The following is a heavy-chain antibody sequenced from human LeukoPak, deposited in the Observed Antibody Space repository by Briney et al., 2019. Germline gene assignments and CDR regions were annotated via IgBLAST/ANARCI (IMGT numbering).Heavy chain of an antibody. CDR1: GFTFSSYA. V-gene: IGHV3-23*01. CDR3: AKAATIFGVVIIASYFDY. D-gene: IGHD3-3*01. CDR2: ISGSGGST. J-gene: IGHJ4*02. Sequence: GGSLRLSCAASGFTFSSYAMSWVRQAPGKGLEWVSAISGSGGSTYYADSVKGRFTISRDNSKNTLYLQMNSLRAEDTAVYYCAKAATIFGVVIIASYFDYWGQGTLVTASS.